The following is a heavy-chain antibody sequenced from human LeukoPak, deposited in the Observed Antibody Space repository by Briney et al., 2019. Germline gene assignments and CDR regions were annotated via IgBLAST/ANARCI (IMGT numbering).Heavy chain of an antibody. D-gene: IGHD3-9*01. J-gene: IGHJ4*02. Sequence: GGSLRLSCAASGFTFSSYSMNWVRQAPGKGLEWVSSISSSSRYIYYADSVKSRFTISRDNAKNSLYLQMNSLRAEDTAVYYCARGGSDILTQHDYWGQGTLVTVSS. CDR1: GFTFSSYS. CDR3: ARGGSDILTQHDY. CDR2: ISSSSRYI. V-gene: IGHV3-21*01.